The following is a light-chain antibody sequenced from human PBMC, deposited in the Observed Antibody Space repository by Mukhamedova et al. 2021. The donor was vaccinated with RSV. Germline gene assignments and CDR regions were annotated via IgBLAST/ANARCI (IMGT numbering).Light chain of an antibody. CDR1: QSVSSN. CDR2: GAS. J-gene: IGKJ4*01. V-gene: IGKV3-11*01. Sequence: ASQSVSSNLAWYQQKPGQAPRLLIYGASTRATGIPARFSGSGSGTDFTLTISSLEPEDFAVYYCQQRSNWLTFGGGTKVEIK. CDR3: QQRSNWLT.